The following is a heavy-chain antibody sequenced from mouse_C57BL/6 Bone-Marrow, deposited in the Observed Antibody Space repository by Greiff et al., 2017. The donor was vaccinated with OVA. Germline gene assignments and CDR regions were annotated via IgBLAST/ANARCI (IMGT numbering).Heavy chain of an antibody. CDR2: ISDGGSYT. CDR1: GFTFSSYA. CDR3: ARARDYYGSSLAWFAY. D-gene: IGHD1-1*01. Sequence: EVKLVESGGGLVKPGGSLKLSCAASGFTFSSYAMSWVRQTPEKRLEWVATISDGGSYTYYPDNVKGRFTISRDNAKNNLYLQMSHLKSEDTAMYYCARARDYYGSSLAWFAYWGQGTLVTVSA. V-gene: IGHV5-4*03. J-gene: IGHJ3*01.